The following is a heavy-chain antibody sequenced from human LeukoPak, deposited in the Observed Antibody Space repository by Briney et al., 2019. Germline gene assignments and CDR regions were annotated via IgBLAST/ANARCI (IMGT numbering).Heavy chain of an antibody. V-gene: IGHV3-33*01. CDR2: IWYDGSNK. CDR1: GFIFSSYG. J-gene: IGHJ4*02. CDR3: ARDGPIIAAASSGNFDY. Sequence: GRSLRLSCAASGFIFSSYGMHWVRQAPGKGLEWVAVIWYDGSNKYYADSVKGRFTISRDNSKNTLYLQMNSLRAEDTAVYYCARDGPIIAAASSGNFDYWGQGRLVTVSS. D-gene: IGHD6-13*01.